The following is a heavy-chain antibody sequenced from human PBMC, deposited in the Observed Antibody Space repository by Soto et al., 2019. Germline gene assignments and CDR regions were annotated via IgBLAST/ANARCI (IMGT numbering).Heavy chain of an antibody. CDR3: QSLRLDRIGNIGNWLDT. V-gene: IGHV5-51*01. D-gene: IGHD1-1*01. CDR2: IYPDDSDT. Sequence: GGSLKISFKTSGYAFYAFVMFGVGQGPGKGLEWMGIIYPDDSDTTYSPSFQCQVTVSADKSTSTAYLRLESLKASDSGIYYCQSLRLDRIGNIGNWLDTWGQGTLVTVSS. CDR1: GYAFYAFV. J-gene: IGHJ5*02.